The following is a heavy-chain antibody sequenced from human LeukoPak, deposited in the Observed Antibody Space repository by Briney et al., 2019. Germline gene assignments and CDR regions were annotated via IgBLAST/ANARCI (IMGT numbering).Heavy chain of an antibody. J-gene: IGHJ4*02. Sequence: GGSLRLSCEASGFTFSDPYMSWIRQAPGKRLECLSYISGSGTDINYADSVRGRFTISRDNAKNLLYLQMNDLRVEDTAVYYCAKDLGWIHFAYWGQGTLVTVSS. V-gene: IGHV3-11*01. CDR3: AKDLGWIHFAY. CDR2: ISGSGTDI. D-gene: IGHD5-18*01. CDR1: GFTFSDPY.